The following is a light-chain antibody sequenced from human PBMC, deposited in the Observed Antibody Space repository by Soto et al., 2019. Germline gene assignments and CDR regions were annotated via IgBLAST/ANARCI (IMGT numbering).Light chain of an antibody. V-gene: IGKV3-11*01. Sequence: EIVMTQSPATLSLSPGERATLSCRASQSVGKYLVWYQQKPGQAPRLLIYDASNRATGIPARFSGSGSGTDFTLTITRLEPEDSAVYFCQQYTGPPTTFGQGTRLEIK. CDR2: DAS. CDR1: QSVGKY. J-gene: IGKJ5*01. CDR3: QQYTGPPTT.